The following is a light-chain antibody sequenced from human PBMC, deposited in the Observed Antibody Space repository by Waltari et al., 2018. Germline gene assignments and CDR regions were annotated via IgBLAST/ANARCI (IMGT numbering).Light chain of an antibody. J-gene: IGLJ1*01. Sequence: QSALTQPRSSSGSPGHSVTISCTGSTSTVGGYNYVSWYQHHPGKAPKLIIYDVNKRPSGVPDRFSGSKSGDTASLTISGLQVEDEADYYCCSYAGSYTYVFGTGTKVTV. CDR2: DVN. CDR1: TSTVGGYNY. V-gene: IGLV2-11*01. CDR3: CSYAGSYTYV.